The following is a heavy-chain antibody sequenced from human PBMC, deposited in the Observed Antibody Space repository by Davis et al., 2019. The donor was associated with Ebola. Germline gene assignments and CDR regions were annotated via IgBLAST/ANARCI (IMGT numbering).Heavy chain of an antibody. CDR2: ISSSSGYI. Sequence: PGGSLRLSCAASGFTFSSYSMNWVRQAPGKGLEWVSSISSSSGYIYYADSVKGRFTISRDNAKNSLYLQMNSLRAEDTAVYYCARAIAYYYYGMDVWGQGTTVTVSS. CDR1: GFTFSSYS. CDR3: ARAIAYYYYGMDV. J-gene: IGHJ6*02. V-gene: IGHV3-21*01.